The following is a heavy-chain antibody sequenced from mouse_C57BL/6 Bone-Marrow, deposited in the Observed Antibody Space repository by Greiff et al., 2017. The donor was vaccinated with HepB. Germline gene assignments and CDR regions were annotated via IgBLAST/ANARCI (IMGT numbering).Heavy chain of an antibody. V-gene: IGHV1-20*01. D-gene: IGHD1-1*02. J-gene: IGHJ4*01. CDR2: INPYNGDT. CDR3: ARYGSNPYYYAMDY. Sequence: EVQLQQSGPELVKPGDSVKISCKASGYSFTGYFMNWVMQSHGKSLEWIGRINPYNGDTFYNQKFKGKATLTVDKSSSTAHMELRSLTSEDSAVYYCARYGSNPYYYAMDYWGQGTSVTVSS. CDR1: GYSFTGYF.